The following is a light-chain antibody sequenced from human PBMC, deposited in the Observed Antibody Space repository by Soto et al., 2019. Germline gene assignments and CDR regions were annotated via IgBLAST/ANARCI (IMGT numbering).Light chain of an antibody. Sequence: EIVLTQSPGTLSLFPGESATISCRASQIVSSGYLGWYQQKPGQAPRLLIQHASSRAAGVPDRFSGSGSGTDFILTISRLEPEDFAVYYCQQYANSRTFGQGTKVEI. CDR2: HAS. CDR3: QQYANSRT. V-gene: IGKV3-20*01. CDR1: QIVSSGY. J-gene: IGKJ1*01.